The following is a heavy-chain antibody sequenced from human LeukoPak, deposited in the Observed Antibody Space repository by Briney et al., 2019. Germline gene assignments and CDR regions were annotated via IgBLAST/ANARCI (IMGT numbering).Heavy chain of an antibody. CDR3: AKDRYYDFWSGYYTGYYFDY. V-gene: IGHV3-53*01. J-gene: IGHJ4*02. D-gene: IGHD3-3*01. Sequence: GGSLRLSCAASGFTVSSNYMSWVRQAPGKGLEWVSVIYSGGSTYYADSVKGRFTISRDNSKNTLYLQMNSLRAEDTAVYYCAKDRYYDFWSGYYTGYYFDYWGQGTLVTVSS. CDR2: IYSGGST. CDR1: GFTVSSNY.